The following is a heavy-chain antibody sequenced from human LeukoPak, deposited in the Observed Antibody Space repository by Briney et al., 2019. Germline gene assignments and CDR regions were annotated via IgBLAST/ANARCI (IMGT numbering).Heavy chain of an antibody. J-gene: IGHJ5*02. D-gene: IGHD6-25*01. CDR3: ARHSRWFDP. V-gene: IGHV4-39*01. Sequence: SETLPLTCTVSGGSISSSSYYWGWIRQPPGKGLEWIGSIYYSGSTYYNPSLKSRVTISVDTSKNQFSLKLSSVTAADTAVYYCARHSRWFDPWGQGTLVTVSS. CDR1: GGSISSSSYY. CDR2: IYYSGST.